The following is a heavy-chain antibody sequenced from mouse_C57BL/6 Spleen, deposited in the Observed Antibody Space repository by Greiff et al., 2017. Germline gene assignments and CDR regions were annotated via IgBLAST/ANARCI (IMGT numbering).Heavy chain of an antibody. D-gene: IGHD1-1*01. CDR3: ARDYGSSTHYFDY. CDR1: GYTFTSYW. J-gene: IGHJ2*01. V-gene: IGHV1-64*01. CDR2: IHPNSGST. Sequence: QVQLKQPGAELVKPGASVKLSCKASGYTFTSYWMHWVKQRPGQGLEWIGMIHPNSGSTNYNEKFKSKATLTVDKSSSTAYMQLSSLTSEDSAVYYCARDYGSSTHYFDYWGQGTTLTVSS.